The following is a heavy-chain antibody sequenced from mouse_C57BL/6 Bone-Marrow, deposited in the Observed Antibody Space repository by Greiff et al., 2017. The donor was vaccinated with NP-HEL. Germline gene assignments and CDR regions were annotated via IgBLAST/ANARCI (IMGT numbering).Heavy chain of an antibody. CDR3: ANLYYYRSGGY. V-gene: IGHV1-81*01. D-gene: IGHD1-1*01. Sequence: QVQLQQSGAELARPGASVKLSCKASGYTFTSYGISWVKQRTGQGLEWIGEIYPRSGNTYYTENFKGKFTLTADKSSSTAYMELRSLTSEDSAVYFCANLYYYRSGGYWGQGTTLTVSS. J-gene: IGHJ2*01. CDR2: IYPRSGNT. CDR1: GYTFTSYG.